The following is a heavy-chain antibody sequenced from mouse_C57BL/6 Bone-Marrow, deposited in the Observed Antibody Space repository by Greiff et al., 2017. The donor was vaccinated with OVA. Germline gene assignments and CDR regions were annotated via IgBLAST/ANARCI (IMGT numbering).Heavy chain of an antibody. CDR2: IYPRSGNT. V-gene: IGHV1-81*01. J-gene: IGHJ1*03. CDR1: GYTFTSYG. Sequence: VQLQQSGAELARPGASVKLSCKASGYTFTSYGISWVKQRTGQGLEWIGEIYPRSGNTYYNEKFRGKATLTADKSSSTAYRELRSLTSEDSAVYFCARSYYGSSWYFDVWSTGTTVTVSS. CDR3: ARSYYGSSWYFDV. D-gene: IGHD1-1*01.